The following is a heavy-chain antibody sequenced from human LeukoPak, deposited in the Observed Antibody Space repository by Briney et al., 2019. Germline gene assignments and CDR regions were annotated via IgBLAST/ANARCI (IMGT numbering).Heavy chain of an antibody. CDR3: ARLYGQYDFWSGYKNYYYYYMDV. D-gene: IGHD3-3*01. CDR1: GFTFSSYE. CDR2: ISSSGSTI. J-gene: IGHJ6*03. Sequence: PGGSLRLSCAASGFTFSSYEMNWVRQAPGKGLEWVSYISSSGSTIYYADSVKGRFTISRDNAKNSLYLQMNSLRAEDTAVYYCARLYGQYDFWSGYKNYYYYYMDVWGKGTTVTVSS. V-gene: IGHV3-48*03.